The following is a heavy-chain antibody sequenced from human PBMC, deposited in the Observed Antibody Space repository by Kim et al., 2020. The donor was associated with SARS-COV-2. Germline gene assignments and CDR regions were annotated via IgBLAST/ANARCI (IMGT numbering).Heavy chain of an antibody. J-gene: IGHJ6*02. CDR2: ISVDGNSQ. CDR3: ARGNNGMDV. CDR1: GFSLSSYA. Sequence: GGSLRLSCAGSGFSLSSYAMYWVRPAPGKGLMWVARISVDGNSQTYADSVKGRFTISRDNAKNTLFQQMNSLRAEDTAVYYFARGNNGMDVWGQGTTVTVSS. V-gene: IGHV3-74*01.